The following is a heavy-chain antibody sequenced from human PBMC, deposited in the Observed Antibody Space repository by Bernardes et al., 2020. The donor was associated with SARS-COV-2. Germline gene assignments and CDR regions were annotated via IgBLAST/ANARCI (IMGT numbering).Heavy chain of an antibody. D-gene: IGHD6-19*01. V-gene: IGHV1-2*02. CDR3: ARERGYSSGDSHFDY. CDR1: GYTFTGYY. Sequence: ASVKVSCKASGYTFTGYYMHWVRQAPGQGLEWMGWINPNSGGTNYAQKFQGRVTMTRDTSISTAYMELSRLRSDDTAVYYCARERGYSSGDSHFDYWGQGTLVTVSS. CDR2: INPNSGGT. J-gene: IGHJ4*02.